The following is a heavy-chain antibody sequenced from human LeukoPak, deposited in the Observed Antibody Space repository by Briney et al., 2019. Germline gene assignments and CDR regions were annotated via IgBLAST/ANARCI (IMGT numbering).Heavy chain of an antibody. CDR1: GFTFSSYA. D-gene: IGHD3-10*01. J-gene: IGHJ4*02. V-gene: IGHV3-23*01. CDR3: AKDTTYYYGSGSSGSYFDY. CDR2: ISGSGGST. Sequence: GGSLRLSCAASGFTFSSYAMSWVRQAPGKGLEWVSAISGSGGSTYYADSVKGRFTISRDNSKNTLYLQMNSLRAEDTAVYYCAKDTTYYYGSGSSGSYFDYWGQGTLVTLSS.